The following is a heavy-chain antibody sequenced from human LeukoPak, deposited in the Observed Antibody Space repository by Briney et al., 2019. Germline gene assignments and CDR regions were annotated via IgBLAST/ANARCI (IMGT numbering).Heavy chain of an antibody. J-gene: IGHJ4*02. D-gene: IGHD2-15*01. CDR1: GFTFSSYG. CDR2: ISYDGSNK. CDR3: AKDLGYCGVGSCATIDY. V-gene: IGHV3-30*18. Sequence: GGSLRLSCAASGFTFSSYGMHWVRQAPGKGLEWVAVISYDGSNKYYADSVRGRFTISRDNSKNTLFLQMNSLRAEDTAVYYCAKDLGYCGVGSCATIDYWGQGTLVTVSS.